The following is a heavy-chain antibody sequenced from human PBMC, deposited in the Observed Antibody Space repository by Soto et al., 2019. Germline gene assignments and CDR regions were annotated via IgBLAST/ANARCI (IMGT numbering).Heavy chain of an antibody. Sequence: SETLFLTCTVSGGSISSYYWSWTRQPPGKGLEWIGYIYYSGSTNYNPSLKSRVTISVDTSKNQFSLKLSSVTAADTAVYYCAREDLYCSSTSCYAWFDPWGQGTLVTVSS. D-gene: IGHD2-2*01. J-gene: IGHJ5*02. V-gene: IGHV4-59*01. CDR2: IYYSGST. CDR3: AREDLYCSSTSCYAWFDP. CDR1: GGSISSYY.